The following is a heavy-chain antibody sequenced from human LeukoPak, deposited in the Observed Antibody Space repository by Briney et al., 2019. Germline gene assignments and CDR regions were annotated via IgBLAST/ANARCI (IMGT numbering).Heavy chain of an antibody. CDR2: IYYSGST. Sequence: SETLSLTCTVSGGSISSNTHFWGWIRQPPGKGLEWIGTIYYSGSTYYNPSLKSRVTISVDTSKNQFSLKLSSVTAADTAVYYCARGASGSYYVGAFDIWGQGTMVTVSS. D-gene: IGHD1-26*01. V-gene: IGHV4-39*07. J-gene: IGHJ3*02. CDR1: GGSISSNTHF. CDR3: ARGASGSYYVGAFDI.